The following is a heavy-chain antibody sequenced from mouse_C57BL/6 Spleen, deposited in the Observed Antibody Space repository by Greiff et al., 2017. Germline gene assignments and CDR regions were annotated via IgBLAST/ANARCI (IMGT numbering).Heavy chain of an antibody. CDR2: IYPGSGST. D-gene: IGHD2-4*01. CDR3: ARRDYEYDEVFVY. Sequence: QVQLKQPGAELVKPGASVKMSCKASGYTFTSYWITWVKQRPGQGLEWSGDIYPGSGSTNYNEKFKSKATLTVDTSSSTAYMQLSSLTSEDSAVYYCARRDYEYDEVFVYWGQGTLVTVSA. V-gene: IGHV1-55*01. CDR1: GYTFTSYW. J-gene: IGHJ3*01.